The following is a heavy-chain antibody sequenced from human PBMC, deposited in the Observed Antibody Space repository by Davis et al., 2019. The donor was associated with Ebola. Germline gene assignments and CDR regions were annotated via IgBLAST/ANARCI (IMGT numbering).Heavy chain of an antibody. Sequence: PGGSLRLFCVASGFTFSGYAMHWVRQAPGKGLEWVAVISYDGSNKYYADSVKGRFTISRDNSQNTLSLQMNSLRAEDTAVYYCAEIYWVRYGMDVWGQGTTVTVSS. CDR3: AEIYWVRYGMDV. D-gene: IGHD2-8*02. CDR2: ISYDGSNK. J-gene: IGHJ6*02. V-gene: IGHV3-30*04. CDR1: GFTFSGYA.